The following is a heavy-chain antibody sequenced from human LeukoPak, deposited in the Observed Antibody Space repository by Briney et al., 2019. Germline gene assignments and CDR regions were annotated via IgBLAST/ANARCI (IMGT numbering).Heavy chain of an antibody. Sequence: GGSLRLSCAASGFTLSSYYMSWVRQAPGKGPVWVSRINTDGNITTYADSVKGRFTISRDSAKNALYLQMNSLRAEDTAVYYCTRELSGSSSRHFDYWGQGTLVTVSS. J-gene: IGHJ4*02. CDR1: GFTLSSYY. V-gene: IGHV3-74*01. CDR3: TRELSGSSSRHFDY. CDR2: INTDGNIT. D-gene: IGHD6-13*01.